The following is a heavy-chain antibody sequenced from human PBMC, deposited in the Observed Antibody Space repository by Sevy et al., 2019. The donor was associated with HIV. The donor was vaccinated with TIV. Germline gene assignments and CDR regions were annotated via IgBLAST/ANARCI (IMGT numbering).Heavy chain of an antibody. V-gene: IGHV3-20*04. J-gene: IGHJ6*03. Sequence: HGGSLRLSCVASGFSFKDFGMAWVRQAPGKGLEWVSGTNWNGLTTDYTESVKGRFTISRDNAKNSLYLQMDNLRAEDTAFYYCVKIRGDYVSDGQYYFYYYMDVWGKGTTVTVSS. CDR2: TNWNGLTT. CDR1: GFSFKDFG. CDR3: VKIRGDYVSDGQYYFYYYMDV. D-gene: IGHD4-17*01.